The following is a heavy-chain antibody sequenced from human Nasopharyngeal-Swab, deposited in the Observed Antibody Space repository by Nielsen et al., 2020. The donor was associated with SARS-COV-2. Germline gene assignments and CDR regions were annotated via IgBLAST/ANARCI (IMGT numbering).Heavy chain of an antibody. J-gene: IGHJ4*02. D-gene: IGHD3-22*01. CDR2: ISAYHGNT. V-gene: IGHV1-18*01. CDR3: ARDSNPDYYDSSGYKDY. Sequence: WSRQAPGQALEWMGWISAYHGNTNYAQKLQGRVTMTTDTSTSTAYMELRSLRSDDTAVYYCARDSNPDYYDSSGYKDYWGQGTLVTVSS.